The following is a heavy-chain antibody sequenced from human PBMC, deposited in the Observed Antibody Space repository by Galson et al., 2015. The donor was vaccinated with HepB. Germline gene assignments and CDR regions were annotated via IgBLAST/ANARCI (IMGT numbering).Heavy chain of an antibody. J-gene: IGHJ4*02. D-gene: IGHD2-8*01. CDR1: GYTFTSYA. V-gene: IGHV1-3*01. CDR3: ARDKMDGPPVYCFDY. CDR2: INAGNGNT. Sequence: SLKVSCKASGYTFTSYAMHWVRQAPGQRLEWMGWINAGNGNTKYSQKFQGRVTITRDTSASTAYMELSSLRSEDTAVYYCARDKMDGPPVYCFDYWGQGTLVIVSS.